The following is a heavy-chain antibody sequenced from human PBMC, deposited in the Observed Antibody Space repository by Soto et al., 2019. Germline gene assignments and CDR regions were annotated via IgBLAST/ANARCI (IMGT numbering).Heavy chain of an antibody. J-gene: IGHJ4*02. CDR2: ISYDGSNK. Sequence: GGSLRLSCAASGFTFSSYAMHWVRQAPGKGLEWVAVISYDGSNKYYADSVKGRFTISRDNSKNTLYLQMNSLRAEDTAVYYCASTPGPFDYWGQGTLVTVSS. CDR3: ASTPGPFDY. V-gene: IGHV3-30-3*01. D-gene: IGHD2-15*01. CDR1: GFTFSSYA.